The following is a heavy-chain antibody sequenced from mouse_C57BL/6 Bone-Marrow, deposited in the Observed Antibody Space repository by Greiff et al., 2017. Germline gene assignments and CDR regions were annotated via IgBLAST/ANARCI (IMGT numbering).Heavy chain of an antibody. CDR3: ARGDYDGFAY. J-gene: IGHJ3*01. CDR1: GFTFSDYY. D-gene: IGHD2-4*01. CDR2: INYDGSSP. Sequence: EVQRVESEGGLVQPGSSMKLSCTASGFTFSDYYMAWVRQVPAQGLEWVANINYDGSSPYYLDSLKSRFIISRDNAKNILYLQMSSQKSEDTATYYCARGDYDGFAYWGQGTLVTVSA. V-gene: IGHV5-16*01.